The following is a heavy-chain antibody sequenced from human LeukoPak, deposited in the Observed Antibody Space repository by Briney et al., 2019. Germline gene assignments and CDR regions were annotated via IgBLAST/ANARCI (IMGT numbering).Heavy chain of an antibody. V-gene: IGHV3-11*04. J-gene: IGHJ4*02. Sequence: GGSLRLSCAASGFTFSDYFMSWIRQGPGKGLEWVSHIDSSGTIYYADSVKGRATISRDNAKNSLYLQMNSLRAEDTAVYYCARPAYCGGNCYYFPDYWGQGTLVTVSS. CDR1: GFTFSDYF. CDR2: IDSSGTI. CDR3: ARPAYCGGNCYYFPDY. D-gene: IGHD2-21*02.